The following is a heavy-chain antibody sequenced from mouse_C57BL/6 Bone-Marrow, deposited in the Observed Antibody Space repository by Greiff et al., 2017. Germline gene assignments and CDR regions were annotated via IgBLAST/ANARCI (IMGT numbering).Heavy chain of an antibody. Sequence: QVQLKESGAELVRPGASVKLSCKASGYTFTDYYITWVKQRPGQGLEWIARIYPGSGNTYYNEKFKGKATLTAEKSSSTAYMQLSSLTSEDSAVYFCARGGFAYWGQGTLVTVSA. CDR3: ARGGFAY. CDR2: IYPGSGNT. CDR1: GYTFTDYY. J-gene: IGHJ3*01. V-gene: IGHV1-76*01.